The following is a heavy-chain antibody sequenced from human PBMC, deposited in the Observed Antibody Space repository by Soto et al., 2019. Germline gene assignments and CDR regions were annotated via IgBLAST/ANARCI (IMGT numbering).Heavy chain of an antibody. CDR1: GFSFSNYA. J-gene: IGHJ4*02. D-gene: IGHD1-26*01. CDR3: TRDPYGGSRYYFDS. CDR2: IWYDGSNK. V-gene: IGHV3-33*01. Sequence: LRLSCAASGFSFSNYAMHWVRQAPGKGLEWVAVIWYDGSNKYYADSVKGRFTISKDNSQNTLYLQMNSLRAEDTAVYYCTRDPYGGSRYYFDSWGQGALVTVSS.